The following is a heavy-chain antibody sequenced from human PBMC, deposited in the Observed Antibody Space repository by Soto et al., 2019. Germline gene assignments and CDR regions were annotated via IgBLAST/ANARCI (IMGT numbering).Heavy chain of an antibody. CDR3: AKHPNGDYIGAFDF. Sequence: GGSLRLSCAASGFTFSIYALTWVRQAPGKGLEWVASIRGSGTTTYFADSVKGRFTTSRDNSKNTMYLQMNSLRAEDTAVYYCAKHPNGDYIGAFDFWDQGTMVTVSS. CDR1: GFTFSIYA. CDR2: IRGSGTTT. D-gene: IGHD4-17*01. V-gene: IGHV3-23*01. J-gene: IGHJ3*01.